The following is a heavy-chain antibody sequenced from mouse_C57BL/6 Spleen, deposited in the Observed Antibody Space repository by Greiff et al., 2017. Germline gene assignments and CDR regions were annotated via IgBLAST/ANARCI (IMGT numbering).Heavy chain of an antibody. Sequence: QVQLQQPGAELVKPGASVKLSCKASGYTFTSYWMQWVKQRPGQGLEWIGEIDPSDSYTNYNQKFKGKATLTVDTSSSTAYMQLSSLTSEDSAVYYCARQKASGGGFAYWGQGALVTVSA. J-gene: IGHJ3*01. CDR2: IDPSDSYT. D-gene: IGHD3-2*02. V-gene: IGHV1-50*01. CDR1: GYTFTSYW. CDR3: ARQKASGGGFAY.